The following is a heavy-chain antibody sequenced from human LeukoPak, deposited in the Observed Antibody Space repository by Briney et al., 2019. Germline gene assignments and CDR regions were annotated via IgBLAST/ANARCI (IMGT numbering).Heavy chain of an antibody. CDR2: ISGGGDSI. D-gene: IGHD6-19*01. Sequence: GGSLRLSCAVSGFTFTTYSMSWVRQAPGKGLEWVSAISGGGDSINYADSVKGRFTISRDSSKDTLYLQVFSLRAEDAAIYYWARSRPAVAGTGAFAFGARGPLVTVSS. CDR3: ARSRPAVAGTGAFAF. V-gene: IGHV3-23*01. J-gene: IGHJ4*02. CDR1: GFTFTTYS.